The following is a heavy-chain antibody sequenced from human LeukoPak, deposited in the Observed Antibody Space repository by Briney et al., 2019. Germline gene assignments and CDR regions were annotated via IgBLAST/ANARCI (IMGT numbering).Heavy chain of an antibody. J-gene: IGHJ4*02. CDR2: IYYSGST. D-gene: IGHD5-18*01. Sequence: PSETLSLTCTVSGGSISSSSYYWGWIRQPPGKGLEWIGSIYYSGSTYYNPSLKSRVTISVDTSKNHFSLKLSSVTAADTAVYYCARHPTWIQPMYFDYWGQGTLVTVSS. CDR1: GGSISSSSYY. CDR3: ARHPTWIQPMYFDY. V-gene: IGHV4-39*01.